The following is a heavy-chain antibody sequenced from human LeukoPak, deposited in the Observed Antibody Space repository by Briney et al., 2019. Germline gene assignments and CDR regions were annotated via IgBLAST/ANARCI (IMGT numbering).Heavy chain of an antibody. CDR3: GRRSGWFGPFDY. J-gene: IGHJ4*02. V-gene: IGHV4-34*01. CDR1: GGSFSGYY. D-gene: IGHD3-10*01. CDR2: INHSGST. Sequence: SETLSLTCAVYGGSFSGYYWSWIRQPPGKGLEWIGEINHSGSTNYNPSLKSRVTISVDTSKNQFSLKLSSVTDADTAVYYCGRRSGWFGPFDYWGQGTLATVSS.